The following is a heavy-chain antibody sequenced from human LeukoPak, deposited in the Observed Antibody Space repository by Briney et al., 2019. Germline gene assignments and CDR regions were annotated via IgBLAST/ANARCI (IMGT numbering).Heavy chain of an antibody. CDR1: GGSFSGYY. D-gene: IGHD3-10*01. CDR2: INHSGST. J-gene: IGHJ5*02. Sequence: PSETLSLTCAVYGGSFSGYYWSWIRQPPGKGLEWIGKINHSGSTNYNPSLKSRVTISVDTSKNQFSLKLSSVTAADTAVYYCASRYGSGGYNWFDPWGQGTLVTVSS. CDR3: ASRYGSGGYNWFDP. V-gene: IGHV4-34*01.